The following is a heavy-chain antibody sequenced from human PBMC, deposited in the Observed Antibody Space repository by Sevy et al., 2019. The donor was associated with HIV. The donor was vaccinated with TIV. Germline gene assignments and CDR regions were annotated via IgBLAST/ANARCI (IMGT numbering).Heavy chain of an antibody. V-gene: IGHV3-72*01. CDR2: IRNKAKSYTS. CDR3: VRVGYYDSGGYSQDAFDI. J-gene: IGHJ3*02. Sequence: GGSLRLSCVGSGFNFNKHFMDWVRQAPGMGLEWVGRIRNKAKSYTSDYAASVKGRFSISREDSKNSVYLQMNSLKTEDTAVYYCVRVGYYDSGGYSQDAFDIWGQGTMVTVSS. CDR1: GFNFNKHF. D-gene: IGHD3-22*01.